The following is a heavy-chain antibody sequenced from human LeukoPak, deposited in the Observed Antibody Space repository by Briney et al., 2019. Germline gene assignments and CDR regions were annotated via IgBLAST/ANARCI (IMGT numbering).Heavy chain of an antibody. CDR1: GYAFTGYY. D-gene: IGHD3-22*01. Sequence: GASAKVSCKASGYAFTGYYMHWVRQAPGQGLEWMGWIHPNSGGTNYAQKFQGRVTMTRDTSISTAYMELSGLRSDDTAVYYCARDPSYYYDSRSLSYYFDYWGQGTLVTVSS. CDR2: IHPNSGGT. V-gene: IGHV1-2*02. J-gene: IGHJ4*02. CDR3: ARDPSYYYDSRSLSYYFDY.